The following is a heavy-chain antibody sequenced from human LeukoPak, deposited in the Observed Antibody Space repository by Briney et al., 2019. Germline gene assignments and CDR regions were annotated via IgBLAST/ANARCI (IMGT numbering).Heavy chain of an antibody. Sequence: SETLSLTCTFPGGSMRSDCCNWIRQPPGKGLEWIGFLCHSGVTQYFPSLKSRVTMSLDTPKNQFSLSLNAVTDTDTAVYYCARWEESLHAFEIWGQGTEVAV. D-gene: IGHD1-26*01. CDR1: GGSMRSDC. CDR3: ARWEESLHAFEI. J-gene: IGHJ3*02. CDR2: LCHSGVT. V-gene: IGHV4-4*09.